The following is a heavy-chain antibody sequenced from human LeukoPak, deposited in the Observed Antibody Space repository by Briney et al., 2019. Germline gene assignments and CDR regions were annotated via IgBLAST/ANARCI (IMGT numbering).Heavy chain of an antibody. CDR3: ASAPRRGSIGGLDY. V-gene: IGHV4-39*01. D-gene: IGHD3-10*01. J-gene: IGHJ4*02. CDR1: GDSISSSSYY. Sequence: SETLSLTCTVSGDSISSSSYYWGWIRQPPGKGLEWIGSIYYSGSTYYSPSLKSRLTISVDTSKNQFSLRLTSVTAADTAVYYRASAPRRGSIGGLDYWGQGILVTVSS. CDR2: IYYSGST.